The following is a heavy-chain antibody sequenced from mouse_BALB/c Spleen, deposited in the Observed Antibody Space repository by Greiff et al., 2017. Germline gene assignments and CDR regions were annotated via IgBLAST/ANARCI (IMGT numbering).Heavy chain of an antibody. Sequence: QVQLKESGPGLVAPSQSLSITCTVSGFSLTSYGVHWVRQPPGKGLEWLGVIWAGGSTNYNSALMSRLSISKDNSKSQVFLKMNSLQTDDTAMYYCAREERYTWFAYWGQGTLVTVSA. CDR3: AREERYTWFAY. D-gene: IGHD2-12*01. CDR1: GFSLTSYG. CDR2: IWAGGST. J-gene: IGHJ3*01. V-gene: IGHV2-9*02.